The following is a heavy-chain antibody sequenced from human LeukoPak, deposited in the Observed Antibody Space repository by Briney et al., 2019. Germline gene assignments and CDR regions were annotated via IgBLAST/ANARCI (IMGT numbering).Heavy chain of an antibody. CDR1: GGSICSYY. J-gene: IGHJ5*02. V-gene: IGHV4-59*01. CDR2: LYCSGST. D-gene: IGHD6-13*01. CDR3: AREGYSSSWLNWFDP. Sequence: SVTLSFTCSVSGGSICSYYWSWLRPAPGQGLVWIGYLYCSGSTNYNPSLKSRVTISIDTSKNQFSLKLSSVTAADTAVYYCAREGYSSSWLNWFDPWGQGTLVTVSS.